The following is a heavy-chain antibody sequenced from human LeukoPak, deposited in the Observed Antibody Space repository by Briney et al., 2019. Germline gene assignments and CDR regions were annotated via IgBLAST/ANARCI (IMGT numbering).Heavy chain of an antibody. Sequence: PGGSLRLSCAASGFTFSSYAMSWVRQAPGKRLEWVSAISGSGSDTEYADSVKGRFTISRDNSKTTLYLQMSSLRVEDTAVYYCAKCSATCYANAFDIWGQGTMVTVSS. CDR1: GFTFSSYA. CDR3: AKCSATCYANAFDI. D-gene: IGHD2-2*01. J-gene: IGHJ3*02. V-gene: IGHV3-23*01. CDR2: ISGSGSDT.